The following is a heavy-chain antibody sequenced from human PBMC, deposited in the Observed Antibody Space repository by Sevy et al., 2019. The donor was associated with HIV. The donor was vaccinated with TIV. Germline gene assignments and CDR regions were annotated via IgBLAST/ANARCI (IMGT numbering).Heavy chain of an antibody. V-gene: IGHV3-23*01. Sequence: GGSLRLSCAASGFIFNGYVMSWVRQAPGKGLEWVSGISGSGGSTYYADSVRGRFIISRDNYKNTLYLEMNSLRAEDMAVYYCAKASSIAAGFDYWGQGTLVTVSS. D-gene: IGHD6-6*01. CDR1: GFIFNGYV. CDR3: AKASSIAAGFDY. J-gene: IGHJ4*02. CDR2: ISGSGGST.